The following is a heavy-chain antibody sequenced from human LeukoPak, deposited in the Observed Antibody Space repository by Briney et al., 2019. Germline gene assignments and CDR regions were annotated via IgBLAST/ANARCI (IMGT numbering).Heavy chain of an antibody. Sequence: PGGSLRLSCEASGFTFSNYWLYWVRQAPGKGLEWVANIQQDGSEKYYVDSVKGRFTISRDNAKNSLYLQMNSLRAEDTAVYYCARDAQTFYYDSSGYYWSYFDYWGQGTLVSVSS. D-gene: IGHD3-22*01. CDR3: ARDAQTFYYDSSGYYWSYFDY. J-gene: IGHJ4*02. CDR2: IQQDGSEK. CDR1: GFTFSNYW. V-gene: IGHV3-7*01.